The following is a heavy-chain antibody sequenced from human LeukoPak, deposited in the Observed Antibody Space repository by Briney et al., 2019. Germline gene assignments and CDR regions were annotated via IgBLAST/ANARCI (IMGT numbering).Heavy chain of an antibody. D-gene: IGHD3-3*01. J-gene: IGHJ6*03. CDR1: GYTFTSYG. Sequence: ASVKVSCKASGYTFTSYGISWVRQAPGQGLEWMGWVSAYNGNTNYAQKLQGRVTMTTDTSTSTAYMELRSLRSDDTAVYYCARDPEWGDFWSGSYYMDVWGKGTTVTVSS. CDR3: ARDPEWGDFWSGSYYMDV. V-gene: IGHV1-18*01. CDR2: VSAYNGNT.